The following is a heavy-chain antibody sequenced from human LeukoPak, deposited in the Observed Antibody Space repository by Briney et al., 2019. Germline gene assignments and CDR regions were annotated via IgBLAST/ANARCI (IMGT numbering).Heavy chain of an antibody. Sequence: PGGSLRLSCAASGFTFSSYGMQWVRQAPGKGLEWVAVISYDGSKNYYGDSVKGRFTISRDNSKNTLYLQMNSLRAEDTAVYYCAKELSRARGYGMDVWGQGTTVTVSS. CDR3: AKELSRARGYGMDV. J-gene: IGHJ6*01. CDR1: GFTFSSYG. CDR2: ISYDGSKN. V-gene: IGHV3-30*18. D-gene: IGHD3-10*01.